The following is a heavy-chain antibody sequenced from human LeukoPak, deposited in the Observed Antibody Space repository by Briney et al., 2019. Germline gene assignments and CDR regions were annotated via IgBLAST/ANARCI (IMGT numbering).Heavy chain of an antibody. J-gene: IGHJ4*02. Sequence: PSETLTLTCTVSGGFISSYYWSWIRQPPGKGLEWVGYIHYSGSTDYNPSLKSRVTISLDTSKNQFSLTLSSVTAADTAVYYCARDYGDYFFDYWGQGTLVTVSS. V-gene: IGHV4-59*12. D-gene: IGHD4-17*01. CDR2: IHYSGST. CDR1: GGFISSYY. CDR3: ARDYGDYFFDY.